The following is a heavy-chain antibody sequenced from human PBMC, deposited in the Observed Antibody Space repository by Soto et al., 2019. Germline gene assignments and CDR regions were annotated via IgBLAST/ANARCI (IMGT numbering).Heavy chain of an antibody. CDR3: ARDRGPNYYDGMDV. CDR1: GGTFSSYA. V-gene: IGHV1-69*01. CDR2: IIPIFGTA. D-gene: IGHD3-10*01. Sequence: QVQLVQSGAEVKKPGSSVTVSCKASGGTFSSYAISWVRQAPGQGLEWMGGIIPIFGTANYAQKFQGRVTITADESTSTAYMELSSLRSEDTAVYYCARDRGPNYYDGMDVWGQGTTVTVSS. J-gene: IGHJ6*02.